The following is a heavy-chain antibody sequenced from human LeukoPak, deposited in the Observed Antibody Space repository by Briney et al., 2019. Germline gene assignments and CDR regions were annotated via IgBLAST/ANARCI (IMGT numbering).Heavy chain of an antibody. CDR3: ARGVQQWLVFDYYYYGMDV. D-gene: IGHD6-19*01. V-gene: IGHV1-2*02. CDR2: INPNSGGT. J-gene: IGHJ6*02. Sequence: GASVKVSCKASGYTFTGYYMHWVRQAPGQGLEWMGWINPNSGGTNYAQKLQGRVTMTTDTSTSTAYMELRSLRSDDTAVYYCARGVQQWLVFDYYYYGMDVWGQGTTVTVSS. CDR1: GYTFTGYY.